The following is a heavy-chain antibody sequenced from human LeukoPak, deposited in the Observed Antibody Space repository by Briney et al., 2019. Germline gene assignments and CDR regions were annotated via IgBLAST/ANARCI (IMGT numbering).Heavy chain of an antibody. Sequence: PGGSLRLSCTASVFTFITYAMIWVSQAPGKGLEWVSVISHGGDSAWYADSVKGRFTISRDNSKSTLFLQMNSLRADDTAIYYCAKGRSGWYEDLDYWGQGILVTVSS. CDR2: ISHGGDSA. CDR1: VFTFITYA. J-gene: IGHJ4*02. V-gene: IGHV3-23*01. D-gene: IGHD6-19*01. CDR3: AKGRSGWYEDLDY.